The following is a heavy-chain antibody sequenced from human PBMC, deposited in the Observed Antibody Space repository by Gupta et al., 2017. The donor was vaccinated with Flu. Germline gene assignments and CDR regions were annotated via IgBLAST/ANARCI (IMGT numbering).Heavy chain of an antibody. CDR3: AREVRSARYGGCDY. D-gene: IGHD6-19*01. CDR1: ISGYY. J-gene: IGHJ4*02. CDR2: VYTSGST. V-gene: IGHV4-4*07. Sequence: ISGYYCSWIRQPAGKGLEWVGRVYTSGSTMYNPSLNRRVTMSVDMPKNQISLSLRSVKAAEAAIYYCAREVRSARYGGCDYWGQGALVTVSS.